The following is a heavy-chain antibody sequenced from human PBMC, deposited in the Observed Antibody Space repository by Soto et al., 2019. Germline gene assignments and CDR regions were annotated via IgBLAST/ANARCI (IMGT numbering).Heavy chain of an antibody. CDR3: ARSTDSSGWRFDS. CDR1: GASISVYS. CDR2: IYYSGST. D-gene: IGHD6-19*01. J-gene: IGHJ4*02. V-gene: IGHV4-59*01. Sequence: PSETLSLTCTVSGASISVYSWSWIRQPPGKGLEWIGYIYYSGSTNYNPSLKSRVAISVDTSKNQFSLNLSSVTAADTAVYYCARSTDSSGWRFDSWGQGTQVTV.